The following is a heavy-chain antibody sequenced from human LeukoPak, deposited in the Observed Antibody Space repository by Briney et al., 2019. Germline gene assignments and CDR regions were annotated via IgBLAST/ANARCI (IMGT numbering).Heavy chain of an antibody. Sequence: SETLSLTCTVSGGSFNSYYWSWIRQPPGKGLEWIGYIFYRGSTTYNPSLKGRVTISADTSKNQFSLKLSSVTAADTAVYYCASTPDYYDSGIPGISFDIWGQGTMVIVSS. V-gene: IGHV4-59*01. J-gene: IGHJ3*02. D-gene: IGHD3-10*01. CDR1: GGSFNSYY. CDR3: ASTPDYYDSGIPGISFDI. CDR2: IFYRGST.